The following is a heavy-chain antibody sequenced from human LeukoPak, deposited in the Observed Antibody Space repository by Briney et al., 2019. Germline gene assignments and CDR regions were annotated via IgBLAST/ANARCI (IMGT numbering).Heavy chain of an antibody. CDR1: GYTFTDYY. Sequence: ASVKVSCKASGYTFTDYYIHWVRQAPGQGLGWMGWINPNSGGTNYAQKFQGRVTMTRDTSISTAYMEVSRLRSDDTAVYYCARDCSSTSCYDWGRGTLVTVSS. V-gene: IGHV1-2*02. D-gene: IGHD2-2*01. CDR2: INPNSGGT. J-gene: IGHJ4*02. CDR3: ARDCSSTSCYD.